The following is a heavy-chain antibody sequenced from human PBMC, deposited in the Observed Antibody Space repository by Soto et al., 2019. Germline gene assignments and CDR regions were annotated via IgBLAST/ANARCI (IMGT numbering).Heavy chain of an antibody. CDR2: ISYDGSNK. Sequence: QVQLVESGGGVVQPGRSLRLSCAASGFTFSSYGMHWVRQAPGKGLEWVAVISYDGSNKYYADSVKGRFTISRDNSKNXRYLQMNSLRAEDTAVYYCAKAQKESMVRGANWFDPWGQGTLVTVSS. V-gene: IGHV3-30*18. CDR1: GFTFSSYG. CDR3: AKAQKESMVRGANWFDP. J-gene: IGHJ5*02. D-gene: IGHD3-10*01.